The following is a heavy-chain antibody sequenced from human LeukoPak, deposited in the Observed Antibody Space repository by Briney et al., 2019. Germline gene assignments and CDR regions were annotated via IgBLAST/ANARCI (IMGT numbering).Heavy chain of an antibody. Sequence: PSETPSLTCTVSGGSISSYYWSWIRQPAGKGLEWIGRIYTSGSTNYNPSLKSRVTISVDKSKNQFSLKLSSVTAADTAVYYCAREPLSSGYYSDYWGQGTLVTVSS. D-gene: IGHD3-22*01. CDR3: AREPLSSGYYSDY. V-gene: IGHV4-4*07. CDR1: GGSISSYY. J-gene: IGHJ4*02. CDR2: IYTSGST.